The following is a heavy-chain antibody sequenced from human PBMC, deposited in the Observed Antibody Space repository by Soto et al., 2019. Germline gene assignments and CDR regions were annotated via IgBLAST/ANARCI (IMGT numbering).Heavy chain of an antibody. Sequence: VGSLRLSCAVSGFTINSHAMGWVRQAPGKGLEWVSAIGPRGRDTYYADSVKGRFTISRDNSKNTVSLQMNSLRAEDTAMYYCARSFMGRTMDVWGQGTTVTVSS. CDR2: IGPRGRDT. CDR1: GFTINSHA. V-gene: IGHV3-23*01. J-gene: IGHJ6*02. D-gene: IGHD3-10*01. CDR3: ARSFMGRTMDV.